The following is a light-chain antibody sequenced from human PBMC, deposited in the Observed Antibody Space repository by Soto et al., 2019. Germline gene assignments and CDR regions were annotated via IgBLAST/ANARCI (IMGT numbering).Light chain of an antibody. CDR1: SSDVGGYDY. V-gene: IGLV2-14*03. CDR3: SSYTRSSPNV. J-gene: IGLJ1*01. CDR2: DVS. Sequence: QSALTQPASVSGSPGQSITISCTGTSSDVGGYDYVSWYQHHPGKAPKLMIYDVSNRPSGVSNRFSGSKSGNTASLTISGLQAEDEADYYCSSYTRSSPNVFGTGTKLTVL.